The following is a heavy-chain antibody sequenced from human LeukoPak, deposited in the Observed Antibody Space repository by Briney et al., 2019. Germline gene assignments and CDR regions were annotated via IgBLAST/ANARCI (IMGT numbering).Heavy chain of an antibody. J-gene: IGHJ4*02. Sequence: GGSLRLSCAASGFTFDDYAMHWVREAPGKGLEWVSLISGDAYTTYYADSVKGRFTISRDNRKNSLYLQMNSLRTEDTALYYCAKAAAVIRGVIDYWGQGTLVTVST. V-gene: IGHV3-43*02. CDR1: GFTFDDYA. CDR2: ISGDAYTT. CDR3: AKAAAVIRGVIDY. D-gene: IGHD3-10*01.